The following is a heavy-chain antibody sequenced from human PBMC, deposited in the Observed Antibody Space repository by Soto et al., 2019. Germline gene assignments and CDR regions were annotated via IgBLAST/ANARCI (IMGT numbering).Heavy chain of an antibody. V-gene: IGHV4-39*01. CDR1: GGSISDNDYY. Sequence: PSETLSLTCTVSGGSISDNDYYWNWIRQPPGKGLEWIGTISHTGAAYYNPSLESRVAISIETSENKFSLNLGSMTTADTAVYYCARLAYNPIGVNVYGDDAFDLWGQGTMVT. CDR3: ARLAYNPIGVNVYGDDAFDL. CDR2: ISHTGAA. D-gene: IGHD2-21*01. J-gene: IGHJ3*01.